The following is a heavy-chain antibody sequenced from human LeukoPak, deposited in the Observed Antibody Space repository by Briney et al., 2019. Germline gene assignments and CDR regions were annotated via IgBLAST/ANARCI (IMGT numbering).Heavy chain of an antibody. V-gene: IGHV1-18*01. D-gene: IGHD5-12*01. CDR2: TSAYNGNT. CDR1: GYTFTNYA. J-gene: IGHJ4*02. Sequence: ASVNVSCKTSGYTFTNYAISWVRQAPGQGLEWVGWTSAYNGNTDYAQKFQGRVTMTTGSSTSTAYMELRSLRSDDTAVYYCARDLPADTGYETHDYWGQGTLVTVSS. CDR3: ARDLPADTGYETHDY.